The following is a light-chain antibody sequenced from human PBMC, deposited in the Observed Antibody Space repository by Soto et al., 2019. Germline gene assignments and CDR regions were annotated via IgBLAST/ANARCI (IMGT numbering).Light chain of an antibody. J-gene: IGLJ1*01. CDR1: SSDVGGYNY. Sequence: ALTQPASVSGSPGQSITISCTGTSSDVGGYNYVSWYQQHPGKAPKLMIYEVSNRPSGVSNRFSGSKSGNTASLTISGLQAEDEADYYCSSYTSSSKLFGTGTKVTVL. CDR3: SSYTSSSKL. CDR2: EVS. V-gene: IGLV2-14*01.